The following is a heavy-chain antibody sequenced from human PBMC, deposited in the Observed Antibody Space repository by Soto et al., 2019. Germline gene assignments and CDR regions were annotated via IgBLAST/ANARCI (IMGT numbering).Heavy chain of an antibody. D-gene: IGHD5-12*01. Sequence: QVQLVQSGAEVKKPGSSVKVSCKASGGTFSSYAISWVRQAPGQGLEWMGGIIPIFGTANYAQKFQGRVTITADESTSTASMELSSLRSEDTAAYYCARSGYGIFYFDYWGQGTLVTVSS. J-gene: IGHJ4*02. V-gene: IGHV1-69*12. CDR1: GGTFSSYA. CDR3: ARSGYGIFYFDY. CDR2: IIPIFGTA.